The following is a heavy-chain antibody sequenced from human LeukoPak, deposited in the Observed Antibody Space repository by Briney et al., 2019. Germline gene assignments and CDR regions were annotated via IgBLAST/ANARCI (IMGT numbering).Heavy chain of an antibody. CDR2: IIPIFGTA. CDR1: GGTFSSYA. Sequence: ASVKVSCKASGGTFSSYAISWVRQAPGQGLEWMGGIIPIFGTASYAQKFQGRVTITADESTSTAYMELSSLRSEDTAVYYCARGDSSSPTNPFDYWGQGTLVTVSS. J-gene: IGHJ4*02. V-gene: IGHV1-69*13. CDR3: ARGDSSSPTNPFDY. D-gene: IGHD6-6*01.